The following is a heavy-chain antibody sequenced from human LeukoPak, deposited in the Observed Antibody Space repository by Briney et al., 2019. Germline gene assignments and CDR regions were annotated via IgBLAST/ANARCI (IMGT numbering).Heavy chain of an antibody. D-gene: IGHD2-2*01. J-gene: IGHJ4*02. V-gene: IGHV3-7*01. CDR2: IKQDGSEK. CDR3: ARDGNYCSSTSCYAVDY. CDR1: GFTFSSYW. Sequence: PGGSLRLSCAASGFTFSSYWMSWVRPPPGKGLEWVANIKQDGSEKYYVDSVKGRFTISRDNAKNSLYLQMNSLRAEDTAVYYCARDGNYCSSTSCYAVDYWGQGTLVTVSS.